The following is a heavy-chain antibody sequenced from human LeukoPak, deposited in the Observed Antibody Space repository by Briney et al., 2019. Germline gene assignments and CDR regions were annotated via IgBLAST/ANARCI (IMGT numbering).Heavy chain of an antibody. CDR3: VRDGYYGSGSPGWFGP. D-gene: IGHD3-10*01. V-gene: IGHV4-38-2*02. CDR1: GYSINSAFY. CDR2: VFHRGTT. Sequence: SETLSLTCTVSGYSINSAFYWGWIRVPPGKGLEWIGSVFHRGTTHYNSSLKSRVNISIDTSKNQFSLKLNSLTAEDTAMYYCVRDGYYGSGSPGWFGPWGPGTLVIVSA. J-gene: IGHJ5*02.